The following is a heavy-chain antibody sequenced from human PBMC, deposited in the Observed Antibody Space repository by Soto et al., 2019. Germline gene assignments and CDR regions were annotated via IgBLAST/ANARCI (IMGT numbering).Heavy chain of an antibody. Sequence: ASVKVSCKASGYTFTSYAMHWVRQAPGQRLEWMGWINAGNGNTKYSQKFQGRVTITRDTSASTAYMGLSSLRSEDTAVYYCASTLTRSGYGSSSHLRNYYYYYGMDVWGQGTTVTVSS. J-gene: IGHJ6*02. CDR2: INAGNGNT. V-gene: IGHV1-3*01. CDR1: GYTFTSYA. CDR3: ASTLTRSGYGSSSHLRNYYYYYGMDV. D-gene: IGHD5-12*01.